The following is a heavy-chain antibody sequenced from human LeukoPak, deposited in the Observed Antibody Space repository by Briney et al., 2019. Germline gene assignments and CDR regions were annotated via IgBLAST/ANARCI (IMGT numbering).Heavy chain of an antibody. CDR1: GYTFTGHY. CDR3: ARDYYDSSGPLDY. J-gene: IGHJ4*02. CDR2: INPNSGGT. D-gene: IGHD3-22*01. V-gene: IGHV1-2*02. Sequence: ASVKVSCKASGYTFTGHYMHWVRQAPGQGLEWMGWINPNSGGTNYAQKFQGRVTMTRDTSISTAYMELSRLRSDDTAVYYCARDYYDSSGPLDYWGQGTLVTVSS.